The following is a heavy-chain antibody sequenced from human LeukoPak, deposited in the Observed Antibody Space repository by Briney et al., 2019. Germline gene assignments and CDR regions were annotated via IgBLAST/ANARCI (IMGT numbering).Heavy chain of an antibody. CDR1: GFTFSHYA. J-gene: IGHJ4*02. Sequence: GGSLRLSCEASGFTFSHYAMHWVRQAPGKGLEWVAFIRYDGSENFYADSVKGRFTVYRDNSKNTLYLQMNSLRVEDAGVYYCAKDNPIETVPGLGPGQWGQGTLVTVSS. D-gene: IGHD2-2*01. V-gene: IGHV3-30*02. CDR3: AKDNPIETVPGLGPGQ. CDR2: IRYDGSEN.